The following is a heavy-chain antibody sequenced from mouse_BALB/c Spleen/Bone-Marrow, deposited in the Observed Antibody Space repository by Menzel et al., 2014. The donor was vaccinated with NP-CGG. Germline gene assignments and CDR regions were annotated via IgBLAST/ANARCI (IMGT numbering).Heavy chain of an antibody. V-gene: IGHV5-9-3*01. CDR1: GFTFSSYA. D-gene: IGHD2-4*01. Sequence: EVQVVESGGGLVKPGGSLKLSCAASGFTFSSYAMSWVRQTPEKRLEWVATISSGGSYTYYPDSVKGRFTISRDSAKNTLYPQMSSLRSEDTAMYYCARHGITRLLDYWGQGTTLTVSS. CDR3: ARHGITRLLDY. CDR2: ISSGGSYT. J-gene: IGHJ2*01.